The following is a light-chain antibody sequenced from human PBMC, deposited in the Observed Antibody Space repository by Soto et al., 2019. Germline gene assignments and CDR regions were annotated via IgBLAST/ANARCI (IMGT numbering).Light chain of an antibody. CDR2: DAS. CDR3: QQRSNWPANT. Sequence: EVVMTQSPATLSVSPGEGVTLSCRASQSVSSYLAWYQQKPGQAPRLLIYDASNRATGIPARFSGSGSGTDFTLTISSLEPEDFAVYYCQQRSNWPANTFGQGTRLEIK. J-gene: IGKJ5*01. V-gene: IGKV3-11*01. CDR1: QSVSSY.